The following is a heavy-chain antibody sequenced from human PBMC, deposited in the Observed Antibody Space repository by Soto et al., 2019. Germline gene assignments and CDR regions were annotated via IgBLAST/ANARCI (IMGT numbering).Heavy chain of an antibody. CDR3: ASTQGSSWLVYFDY. V-gene: IGHV4-4*02. Sequence: SETLSLTCAVSGGSISSSNWWSWVRQPPGKGLEWIGEIYHSGSTNYNPSLKSRVTISVDKSKNQFSLKLSSVTAADTAVYYCASTQGSSWLVYFDYWGQGTLVTVSS. CDR1: GGSISSSNW. J-gene: IGHJ4*02. D-gene: IGHD6-13*01. CDR2: IYHSGST.